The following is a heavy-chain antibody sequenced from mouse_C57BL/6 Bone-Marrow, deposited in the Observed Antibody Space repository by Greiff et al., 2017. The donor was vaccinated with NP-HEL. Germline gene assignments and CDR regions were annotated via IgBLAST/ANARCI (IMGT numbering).Heavy chain of an antibody. CDR1: GYTFTSYW. CDR2: IDPSDSYT. J-gene: IGHJ2*01. V-gene: IGHV1-59*01. D-gene: IGHD4-1*01. CDR3: AKTGMYYY. Sequence: QVQLQQPGAELVRPGTSVKLSCKASGYTFTSYWMHWVKQRPGQGLEWIGVIDPSDSYTNYNQKFKGKATLTVDTSSCPAYMQLSSLTSEDSAVYYCAKTGMYYYWGQGTTLTVSS.